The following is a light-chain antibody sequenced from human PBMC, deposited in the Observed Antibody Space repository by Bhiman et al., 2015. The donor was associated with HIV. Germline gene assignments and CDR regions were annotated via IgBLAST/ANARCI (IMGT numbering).Light chain of an antibody. Sequence: QLVLTQPPSASGTPGQRVTISCSGSRSNIGTNTVSWYQHLPGTAPKLLIYSNNQRPSGVPDRISGSKSGTSASLAISGLQSEDEAEYYCAAWDDSLNGYVVFGGGTKLTV. J-gene: IGLJ2*01. CDR3: AAWDDSLNGYVV. CDR1: RSNIGTNT. CDR2: SNN. V-gene: IGLV1-44*01.